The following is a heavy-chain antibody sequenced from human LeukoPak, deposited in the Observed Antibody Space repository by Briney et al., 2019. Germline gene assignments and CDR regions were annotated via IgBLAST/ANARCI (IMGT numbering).Heavy chain of an antibody. CDR3: AISGVVRAFDI. CDR1: GFTFSSYA. Sequence: GGSLRLSCAASGFTFSSYAMHWVSQAPGKGLVYVSAISSNGGSTYYANSVKGRFTISRDNPKNTLYLQMGSLRAEDMAVYYCAISGVVRAFDIWGQGTMVTVSS. J-gene: IGHJ3*02. CDR2: ISSNGGST. D-gene: IGHD3-3*01. V-gene: IGHV3-64*01.